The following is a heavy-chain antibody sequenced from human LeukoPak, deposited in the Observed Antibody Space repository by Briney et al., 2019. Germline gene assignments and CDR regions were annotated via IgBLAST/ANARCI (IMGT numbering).Heavy chain of an antibody. CDR1: GGSISSSSYN. D-gene: IGHD3-10*01. J-gene: IGHJ5*02. CDR3: ARQYGSGSYYNWFDP. Sequence: SETLSLTCTVSGGSISSSSYNWGWIRRPPGKALEWIGSVYYSGSTYYNPSLKSRVTISVDTSKNQFSLKLSSVTAADTAVYYCARQYGSGSYYNWFDPWGQGTLVTVSS. CDR2: VYYSGST. V-gene: IGHV4-39*01.